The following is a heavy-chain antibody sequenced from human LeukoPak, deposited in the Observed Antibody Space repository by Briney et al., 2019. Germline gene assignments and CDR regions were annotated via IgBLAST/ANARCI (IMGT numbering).Heavy chain of an antibody. D-gene: IGHD4-11*01. J-gene: IGHJ4*02. Sequence: GASVKVSCKASGYTFASYDINWVPQATGQELEWVGWMNPNSGNTGYAQKFQGRVTITRNTSITTAYMELSSLRSEDTAMYYCTRGTTPIEYWGRGTLVTVSS. CDR3: TRGTTPIEY. V-gene: IGHV1-8*03. CDR2: MNPNSGNT. CDR1: GYTFASYD.